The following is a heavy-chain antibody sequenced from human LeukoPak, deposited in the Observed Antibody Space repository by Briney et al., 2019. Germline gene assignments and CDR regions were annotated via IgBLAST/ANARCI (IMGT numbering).Heavy chain of an antibody. CDR1: GFSLSTSGMR. Sequence: SGPTLVNPTQTLTLTCTFSGFSLSTSGMRVSWIRQPPGKALEWLARIDWDDDKYYSTSLKTRLTISKDTSKNQVVLTMTNMDPVDTATYYCARILPSSGWYYFDYWGQGTLVTVSS. V-gene: IGHV2-70*04. CDR2: IDWDDDK. CDR3: ARILPSSGWYYFDY. D-gene: IGHD6-19*01. J-gene: IGHJ4*02.